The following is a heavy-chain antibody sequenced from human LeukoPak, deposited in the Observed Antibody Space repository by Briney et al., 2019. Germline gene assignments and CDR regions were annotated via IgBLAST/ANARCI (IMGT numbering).Heavy chain of an antibody. CDR1: GGSFSGYY. CDR2: INHSGST. V-gene: IGHV4-34*01. Sequence: SETLSLTCAVYGGSFSGYYWSWIRQPPGKGLEWIGEINHSGSTNYNPSLKSRVTISVDTSRNQFSLKLKSVTAADTAVYYCARSEAPTVRGVIMVNWVDPWGQGTLVTASS. D-gene: IGHD3-10*01. CDR3: ARSEAPTVRGVIMVNWVDP. J-gene: IGHJ5*02.